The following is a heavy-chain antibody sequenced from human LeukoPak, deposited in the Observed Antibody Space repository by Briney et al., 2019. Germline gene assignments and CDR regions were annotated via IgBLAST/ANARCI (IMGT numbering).Heavy chain of an antibody. J-gene: IGHJ4*02. V-gene: IGHV4-59*11. CDR1: GGSISSHY. CDR3: ATIKRGNIFGYFDF. Sequence: SETLSLTCTVSGGSISSHYWSWIRQPPGKGLEWIGYLYDYGRTKHNPSLNSRLTLSADTSKNQFSLRLSSVTAADTAVYFGATIKRGNIFGYFDFWGQGILVAVSS. D-gene: IGHD5-18*01. CDR2: LYDYGRT.